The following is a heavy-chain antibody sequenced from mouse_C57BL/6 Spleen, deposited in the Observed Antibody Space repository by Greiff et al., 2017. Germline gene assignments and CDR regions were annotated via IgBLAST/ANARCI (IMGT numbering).Heavy chain of an antibody. CDR1: GYSFTGYY. D-gene: IGHD6-2*01. Sequence: EVQLQQSGPELVKPGASVKISCKASGYSFTGYYMHWVKQSSEKSLEWIGEINPSTGGTSYNQKFKGKATLTVDKSSSTAYMQLKSLTSEDSAVYYCARRASCSYFDDWGKGTTLTVSS. V-gene: IGHV1-43*01. CDR2: INPSTGGT. J-gene: IGHJ2*01. CDR3: ARRASCSYFDD.